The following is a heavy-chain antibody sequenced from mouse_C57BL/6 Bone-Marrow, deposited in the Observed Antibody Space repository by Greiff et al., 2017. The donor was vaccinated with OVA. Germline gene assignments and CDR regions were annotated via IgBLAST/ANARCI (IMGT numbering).Heavy chain of an antibody. J-gene: IGHJ3*01. V-gene: IGHV5-12*01. Sequence: EVKVVESGGGLVQPGGSLKLSCAASGFTFSDYYMYWVRQTPEKRLEWVAYISNGGGSTYYPDTVKGRFTISRDNAKNTLYLQMSRLKSEDTAMYYCARTYDGYYEVAYWGQGTLVTVSA. CDR3: ARTYDGYYEVAY. CDR2: ISNGGGST. D-gene: IGHD2-3*01. CDR1: GFTFSDYY.